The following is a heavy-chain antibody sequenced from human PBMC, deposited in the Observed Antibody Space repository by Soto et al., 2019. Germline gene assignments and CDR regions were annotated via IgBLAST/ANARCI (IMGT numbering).Heavy chain of an antibody. J-gene: IGHJ4*02. V-gene: IGHV1-69*13. CDR2: IIPIFGTA. CDR3: ARDGGYSSSWYVSGY. CDR1: GGTFSSYA. Sequence: SVKVSCKASGGTFSSYAISCVRQSPLQGLEWMGGIIPIFGTANYAQKFQGRVTITADESTSTAYMELSSLRSEDTAVYYCARDGGYSSSWYVSGYWGQGTLVTVSS. D-gene: IGHD6-13*01.